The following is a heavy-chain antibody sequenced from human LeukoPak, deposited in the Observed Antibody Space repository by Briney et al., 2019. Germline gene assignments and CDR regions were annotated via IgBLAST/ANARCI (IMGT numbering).Heavy chain of an antibody. CDR1: GFTCRRYA. Sequence: PGESLRLSCAASGFTCRRYAMSWVRQAPGKGLEWVSAISGSGTITYYADSVEGRFTISRDNSKDTLYLQMNSLRAEDTAIYFCAILTTHSSSSQFDYWGQGTLVTVSS. CDR2: ISGSGTIT. CDR3: AILTTHSSSSQFDY. J-gene: IGHJ4*02. V-gene: IGHV3-23*01. D-gene: IGHD6-6*01.